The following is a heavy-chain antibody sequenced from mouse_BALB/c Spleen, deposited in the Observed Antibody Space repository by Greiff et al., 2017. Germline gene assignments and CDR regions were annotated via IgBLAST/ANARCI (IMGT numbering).Heavy chain of an antibody. CDR3: ARHEETMDY. V-gene: IGHV5-6*01. J-gene: IGHJ4*01. Sequence: EVNVVESGGDLVKPGGSLKLSCAASGFTFSSYGMSWVRQTPDKRLEWVATISSGGSYTYYPDSVKGRFTISRDNAKNTLYLQMSSLKSEDTAMYYCARHEETMDYWGQGTSVTVSS. CDR1: GFTFSSYG. CDR2: ISSGGSYT.